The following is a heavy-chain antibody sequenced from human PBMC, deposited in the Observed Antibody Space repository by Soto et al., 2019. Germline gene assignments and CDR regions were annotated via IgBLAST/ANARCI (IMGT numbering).Heavy chain of an antibody. D-gene: IGHD4-4*01. CDR3: ARPPTEVTNFFEY. CDR1: GFTFSSYG. Sequence: QVQLVESGGGVVQPGRSLRLSCAASGFTFSSYGMHWVRQAPGKGLEWVAVISYDGTNKYYADSVKGRFTISRDNSENTLYLQMNSLRAEDTAVYYCARPPTEVTNFFEYWGQGTLVTVSS. V-gene: IGHV3-30*03. CDR2: ISYDGTNK. J-gene: IGHJ4*02.